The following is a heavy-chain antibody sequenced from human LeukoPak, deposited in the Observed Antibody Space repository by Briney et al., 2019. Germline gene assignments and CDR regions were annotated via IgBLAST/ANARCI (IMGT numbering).Heavy chain of an antibody. J-gene: IGHJ4*02. V-gene: IGHV3-30*03. D-gene: IGHD2/OR15-2a*01. CDR1: GFTFTSYG. CDR3: VSFYETY. Sequence: GGSLRLSCGASGFTFTSYGMHWVRQAPGKGLEWVAVISYDGTNKFYADSVKGRFTISKDNAKNTVYLQMNSLRAEDTAVYYCVSFYETYWGRGTLVTVSS. CDR2: ISYDGTNK.